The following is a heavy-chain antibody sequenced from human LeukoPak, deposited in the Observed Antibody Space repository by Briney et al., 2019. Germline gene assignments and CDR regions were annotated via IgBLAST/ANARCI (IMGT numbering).Heavy chain of an antibody. Sequence: SGGSLRLSCAASGFTFSSYWMNWVRQAPGKGLEWVANIKQDGNGKYYVDSVKGRFTISRDNAKNSLYLQMNSLRAEDTAVYYCARELLGHGYNSGDFDYWGQGTLVTVSS. CDR1: GFTFSSYW. CDR2: IKQDGNGK. D-gene: IGHD5-24*01. V-gene: IGHV3-7*01. CDR3: ARELLGHGYNSGDFDY. J-gene: IGHJ4*02.